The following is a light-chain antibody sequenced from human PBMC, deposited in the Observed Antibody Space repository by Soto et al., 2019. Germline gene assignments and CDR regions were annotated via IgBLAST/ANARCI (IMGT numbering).Light chain of an antibody. Sequence: QSVLTQPPSASGTPGQTVTISCSGSTSNIGSTFVYWYQHFPGTAPKLLIYRNDKRPSGVPDRFSASKSGTSTSLAISGLRSEDEADYYCASWDNNLSGYVFGSGTKATVL. CDR3: ASWDNNLSGYV. J-gene: IGLJ1*01. CDR1: TSNIGSTF. CDR2: RND. V-gene: IGLV1-47*01.